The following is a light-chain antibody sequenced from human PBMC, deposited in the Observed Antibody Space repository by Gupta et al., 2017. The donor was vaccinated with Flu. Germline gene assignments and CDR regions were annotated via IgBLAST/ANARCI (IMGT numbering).Light chain of an antibody. J-gene: IGLJ2*01. V-gene: IGLV2-14*04. CDR2: DVS. CDR3: SSYTSSSTLV. CDR1: SSDVGGYNY. Sequence: ITISCTGTSSDVGGYNYVSWYQQHPGKAPKLMIYDVSNRPSGVSNRFSGSKSGNTASLTISGLQAEDEADYYCSSYTSSSTLVFGGGTKLT.